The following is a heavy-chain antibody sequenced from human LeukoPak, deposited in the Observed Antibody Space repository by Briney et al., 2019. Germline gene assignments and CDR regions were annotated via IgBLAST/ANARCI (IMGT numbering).Heavy chain of an antibody. Sequence: SETLSLTCAVSGGSISSDSYYWGWIRQPPGKGLQWIGCIYYSGSTYYKPSLKSRVTISVDTSKNQFSLKLTSVTAADTAVYYCGRRSRSTWNYRRGDYWGQGTLVTVSS. J-gene: IGHJ4*02. CDR3: GRRSRSTWNYRRGDY. CDR2: IYYSGST. V-gene: IGHV4-39*01. CDR1: GGSISSDSYY. D-gene: IGHD1-7*01.